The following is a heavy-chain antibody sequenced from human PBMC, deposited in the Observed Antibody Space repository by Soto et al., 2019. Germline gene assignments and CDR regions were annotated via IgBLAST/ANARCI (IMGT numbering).Heavy chain of an antibody. Sequence: SETLSLTCTVSGGSISSYYWSWIRQPPGKGLEWIGYIYYSGSTNYNPSLKSRVTISVDTSKNQFSLKLSSVTAADTAVYYCARDFFPTTDGYYYYGMDVWGQGTTVTVSS. J-gene: IGHJ6*02. D-gene: IGHD4-4*01. CDR1: GGSISSYY. CDR2: IYYSGST. CDR3: ARDFFPTTDGYYYYGMDV. V-gene: IGHV4-59*01.